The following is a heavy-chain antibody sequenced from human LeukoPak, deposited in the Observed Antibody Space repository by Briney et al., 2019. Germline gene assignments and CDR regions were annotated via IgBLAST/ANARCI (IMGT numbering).Heavy chain of an antibody. CDR2: LYYSGST. Sequence: SETLSLTCTVSGGSISSSSYYWGWIRQPPGKGLEWIGSLYYSGSTYYNPSLKSRVTISVDTSKSQFSLKLNSVTAADTAVYYCATSAPGITVAGAFDYWGQEILVTVSS. J-gene: IGHJ4*02. D-gene: IGHD6-19*01. V-gene: IGHV4-39*01. CDR3: ATSAPGITVAGAFDY. CDR1: GGSISSSSYY.